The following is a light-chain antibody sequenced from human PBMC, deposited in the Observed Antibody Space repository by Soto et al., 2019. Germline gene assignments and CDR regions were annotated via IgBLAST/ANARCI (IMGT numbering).Light chain of an antibody. V-gene: IGKV3-20*01. CDR2: GAS. CDR3: QQYGSSRWT. J-gene: IGKJ1*01. Sequence: EIVLTQSPGTLSLSPGERATLSCRASQSVSSSYLAWYQQNRGQAPRLLIYGASSRAPGIPDRFGGSGSGTDFTLTISRLEPEDFAVYHCQQYGSSRWTFGQGTKVDIK. CDR1: QSVSSSY.